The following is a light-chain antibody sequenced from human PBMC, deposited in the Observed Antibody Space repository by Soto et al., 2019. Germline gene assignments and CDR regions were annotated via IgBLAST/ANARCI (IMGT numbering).Light chain of an antibody. CDR2: LGS. CDR3: MQALQLRT. J-gene: IGKJ1*01. Sequence: DIVMTQSPLSLPVTPGEPASISCRSSQSLLYSNGYNYLDWYLQKPGQSPQLLIYLGSNRASGVPDRFSGSGSGTDFTLKISRVGAEDVGVYYCMQALQLRTFGQGTKVDIK. CDR1: QSLLYSNGYNY. V-gene: IGKV2-28*01.